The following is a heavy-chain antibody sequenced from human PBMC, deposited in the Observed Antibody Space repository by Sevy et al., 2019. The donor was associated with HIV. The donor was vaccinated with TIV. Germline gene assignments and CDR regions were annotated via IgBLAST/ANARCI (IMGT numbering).Heavy chain of an antibody. J-gene: IGHJ5*02. Sequence: LLQLRRPSLTCAVYGGSFSGYYWSWIRQPPGKGLEWIGEINHSGSTNYNPSLKSRVTISVDTSKNQFSLKLSSVTAADTAVYYCARGVQLWFGWFDPWGQGTLVTVSS. CDR2: INHSGST. CDR3: ARGVQLWFGWFDP. V-gene: IGHV4-34*01. CDR1: GGSFSGYY. D-gene: IGHD5-18*01.